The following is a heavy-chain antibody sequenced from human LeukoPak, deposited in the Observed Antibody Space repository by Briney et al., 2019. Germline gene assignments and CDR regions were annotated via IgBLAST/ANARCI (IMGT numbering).Heavy chain of an antibody. CDR3: ASTPAAIETYYYYGMDV. V-gene: IGHV4-59*01. D-gene: IGHD2-2*01. Sequence: SETLSLTCTVSGGSISSYYWSWIRQPPGKGLEWIGYIYYSGSTNYNPSLKSRVTISVDTSKNQFSLKLSSVTAADTAVYYCASTPAAIETYYYYGMDVWGQGTTVTVSS. CDR2: IYYSGST. J-gene: IGHJ6*02. CDR1: GGSISSYY.